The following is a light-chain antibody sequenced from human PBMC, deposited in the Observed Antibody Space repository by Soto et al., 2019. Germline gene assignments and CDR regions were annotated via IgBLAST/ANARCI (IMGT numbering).Light chain of an antibody. CDR3: CSFAVSYTSWV. Sequence: QSALTQPRSVSGSPGQSVTISCTGTSSDVGDYNYVSWYQQYPGKAPKLVICDVSKRPSGVPDRFSGSKSGNTASLTISGLQSEDEADYYCCSFAVSYTSWVFGGGTKLTVL. CDR2: DVS. CDR1: SSDVGDYNY. J-gene: IGLJ3*02. V-gene: IGLV2-11*01.